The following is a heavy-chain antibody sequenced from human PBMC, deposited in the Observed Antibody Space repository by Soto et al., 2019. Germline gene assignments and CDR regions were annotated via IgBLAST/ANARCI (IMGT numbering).Heavy chain of an antibody. CDR3: ARDSAGAGDLEYYYYGMDV. V-gene: IGHV3-53*04. CDR2: IYSGGST. J-gene: IGHJ6*02. D-gene: IGHD7-27*01. CDR1: GFTVSSNY. Sequence: GGSLRLSCAASGFTVSSNYMSWVRQAPGKGLEWVSVIYSGGSTYYADSVKGRFTISRHNSKNTLYLQMNSLRAEDTAVYYCARDSAGAGDLEYYYYGMDVWGQGTTVTVSS.